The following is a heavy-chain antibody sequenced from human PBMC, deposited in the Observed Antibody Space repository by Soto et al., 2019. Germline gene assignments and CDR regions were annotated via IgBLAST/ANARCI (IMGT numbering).Heavy chain of an antibody. CDR1: GFTFSNYA. Sequence: GGSLRLSCAASGFTFSNYAVTWVRQAPGKGLEWVSTISGSGGSTYYADSVKGRFTISRDNSKNTLYLQMNSLRAKDTAVYYCAKDQGSSWYEIDYWGQGTLVTVPS. V-gene: IGHV3-23*01. J-gene: IGHJ4*02. D-gene: IGHD6-13*01. CDR3: AKDQGSSWYEIDY. CDR2: ISGSGGST.